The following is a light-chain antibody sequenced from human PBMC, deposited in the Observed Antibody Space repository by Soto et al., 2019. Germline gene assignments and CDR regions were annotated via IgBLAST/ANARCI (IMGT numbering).Light chain of an antibody. CDR2: EVS. CDR1: SSDVGGYNY. V-gene: IGLV2-8*01. CDR3: SSYAGSNNFPYV. J-gene: IGLJ1*01. Sequence: QSVPTQPPSASGSPGQSVTISCTGTSSDVGGYNYVSWYQQHPGKAPKLMIYEVSKRPSGVPDRFSGSKSGNTASLTVSGLQAEDEADYYCSSYAGSNNFPYVFGTGTKVTVL.